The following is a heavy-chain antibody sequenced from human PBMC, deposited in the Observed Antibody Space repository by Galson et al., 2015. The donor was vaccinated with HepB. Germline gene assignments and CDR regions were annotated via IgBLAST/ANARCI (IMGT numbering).Heavy chain of an antibody. D-gene: IGHD1-1*01. J-gene: IGHJ4*02. CDR1: GYTFSNYG. CDR2: ISPYTGNI. Sequence: SVKVSCKASGYTFSNYGINRVRQAPGQGLEWMGWISPYTGNINYAQKLQGRVTMTTDTSTSTAYMELRSLTSDDTAVYYCAREVEPRPYYFDYWGQGTLVTVSS. CDR3: AREVEPRPYYFDY. V-gene: IGHV1-18*01.